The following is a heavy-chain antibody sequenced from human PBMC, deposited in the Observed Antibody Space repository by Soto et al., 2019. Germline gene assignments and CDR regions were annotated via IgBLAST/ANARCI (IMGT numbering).Heavy chain of an antibody. CDR2: IYPGDSDT. V-gene: IGHV5-51*01. D-gene: IGHD5-18*01. Sequence: GESLKISCKGSGYSFTSYWIGWVRQMPGKGLEWMGIIYPGDSDTRYSPSFQGQVTISADKSISTAYLQWSSLKASDTAMYYCARPRIQLWFQDAFDIWGQGTMVTVS. CDR1: GYSFTSYW. J-gene: IGHJ3*02. CDR3: ARPRIQLWFQDAFDI.